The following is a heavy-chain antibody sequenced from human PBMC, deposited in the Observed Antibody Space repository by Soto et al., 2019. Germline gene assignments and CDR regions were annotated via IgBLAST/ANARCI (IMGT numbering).Heavy chain of an antibody. CDR1: GFTFSSYS. D-gene: IGHD3-22*01. J-gene: IGHJ4*02. CDR2: ISSSSSYI. V-gene: IGHV3-21*01. Sequence: VGSLRLSCAASGFTFSSYSMNWVRQAPGKGLEWVSSISSSSSYIYYADSVKGRFTISRDNAKNSLYLQMNSLRAEDTAVYYCARSKLPGPLDSSGYYGGYFDYWGQGTLVTVSS. CDR3: ARSKLPGPLDSSGYYGGYFDY.